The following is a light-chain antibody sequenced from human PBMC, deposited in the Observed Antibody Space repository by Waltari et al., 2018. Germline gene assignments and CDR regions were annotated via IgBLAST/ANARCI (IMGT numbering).Light chain of an antibody. V-gene: IGKV3-15*01. CDR1: QTIGLS. CDR3: QQYNNWPPGT. Sequence: VVTQSPANLSVSPGERASLSCRTSQTIGLSLAWYQQKPGQAPRLLIYHASTRATGIPARFSGSGSESEFTLTISSLQSEDVAVYYCQQYNNWPPGTFGQGTRVEI. CDR2: HAS. J-gene: IGKJ1*01.